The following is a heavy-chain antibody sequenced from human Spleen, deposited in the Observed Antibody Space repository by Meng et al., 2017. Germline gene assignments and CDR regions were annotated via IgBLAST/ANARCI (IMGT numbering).Heavy chain of an antibody. CDR1: GFTFSSYA. V-gene: IGHV3-30*18. Sequence: QVQLVESGGGVVQPGRSLRLSCAASGFTFSSYAIHWVRQAPGKGLEWVAVISYDGRNEYYAESVKGRFTISRDTSKNMLYLQMNNLRVEDTAVYYCAKERETVVATATFAHWGQGTLVTVSS. D-gene: IGHD2-21*02. J-gene: IGHJ4*02. CDR2: ISYDGRNE. CDR3: AKERETVVATATFAH.